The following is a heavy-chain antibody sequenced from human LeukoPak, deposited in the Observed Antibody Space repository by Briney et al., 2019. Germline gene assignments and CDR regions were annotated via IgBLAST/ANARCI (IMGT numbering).Heavy chain of an antibody. Sequence: SGTLSLTCTVSGGSISSGGYYWSWIRQHPGKGLEWIGYIYYSGSTYYNPSLKSRVTISVDTSKNQFSLKLSSVTAADTAVYYCARVGWELHWFDPWGQGTLVTVSS. J-gene: IGHJ5*02. CDR2: IYYSGST. CDR1: GGSISSGGYY. V-gene: IGHV4-31*03. D-gene: IGHD2-15*01. CDR3: ARVGWELHWFDP.